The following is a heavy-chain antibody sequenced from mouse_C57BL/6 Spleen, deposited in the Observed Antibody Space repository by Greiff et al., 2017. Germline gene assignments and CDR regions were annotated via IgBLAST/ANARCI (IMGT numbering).Heavy chain of an antibody. CDR1: GYAFTNYL. D-gene: IGHD2-4*01. CDR3: ARGDYDSVYWYFDV. Sequence: VQLQQSGAELVRPGTSVKVSCKASGYAFTNYLIEWVKQRPGQGLEWIGVINPGSGGTNYNEKFKGKATLTADKSSSTAYMQLSSLISEDSAVYFCARGDYDSVYWYFDVWGTGTTVTVSS. V-gene: IGHV1-54*01. J-gene: IGHJ1*03. CDR2: INPGSGGT.